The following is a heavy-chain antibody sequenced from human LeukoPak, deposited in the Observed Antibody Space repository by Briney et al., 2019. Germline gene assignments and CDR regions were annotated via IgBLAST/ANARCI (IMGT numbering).Heavy chain of an antibody. J-gene: IGHJ4*02. CDR1: GGTFSSYA. V-gene: IGHV1-69*13. CDR3: AREGYYYDSSGYYDGY. CDR2: IISIFGTA. Sequence: SVKVSCKASGGTFSSYAISWVRQAPGQGLEWMGGIISIFGTANYAQKFQGRVTITADESTSTAYMELSSLRSEDTAVYYCAREGYYYDSSGYYDGYWGQGTLVTVSS. D-gene: IGHD3-22*01.